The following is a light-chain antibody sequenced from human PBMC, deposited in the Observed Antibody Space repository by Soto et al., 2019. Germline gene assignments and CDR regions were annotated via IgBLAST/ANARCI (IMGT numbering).Light chain of an antibody. V-gene: IGKV3-15*01. CDR1: QSVSSN. CDR3: QQYNNWPQT. J-gene: IGKJ1*01. CDR2: GAS. Sequence: ILMTQSPDPLSVSTGERATLSCRASQSVSSNLAWYQQKPGQAPRLLIYGASTRATGIPARFSGSGSGTEFTLTISSLQSEDFAVYYCQQYNNWPQTFGQGTKVDIK.